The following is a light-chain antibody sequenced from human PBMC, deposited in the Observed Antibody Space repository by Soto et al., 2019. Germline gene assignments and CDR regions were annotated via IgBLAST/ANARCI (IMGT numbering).Light chain of an antibody. J-gene: IGLJ1*01. CDR2: EVS. Sequence: QSVLTQPASVSGSPGRSITISCTGTSSDVGGYNYVSWYQQHPGKAPKLMIYEVSNRPSGVSSRFSGSKSGNTASLTISGLQAEDEADYYCSSYTSSSTLYVFGTGTKVTVL. V-gene: IGLV2-14*01. CDR3: SSYTSSSTLYV. CDR1: SSDVGGYNY.